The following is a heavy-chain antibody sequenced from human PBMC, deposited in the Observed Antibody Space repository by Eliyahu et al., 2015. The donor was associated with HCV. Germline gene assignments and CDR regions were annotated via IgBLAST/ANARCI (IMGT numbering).Heavy chain of an antibody. J-gene: IGHJ4*02. D-gene: IGHD2-21*02. CDR1: GGTFSSYA. V-gene: IGHV1-69*04. Sequence: QVQLVQSGAEVKKPGSSVKVSCKASGGTFSSYAISWVRQAPGQGLEWMGRIIPILGIANYAQKFQGRVTITADKSTSTAYMELSSLRSEDTAVYYCARDLAYCGGDCYPDDYWGQGTLVTVSS. CDR3: ARDLAYCGGDCYPDDY. CDR2: IIPILGIA.